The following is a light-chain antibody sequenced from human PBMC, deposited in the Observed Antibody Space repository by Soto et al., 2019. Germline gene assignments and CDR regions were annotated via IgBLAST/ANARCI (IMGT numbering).Light chain of an antibody. CDR1: SSDIGGFNY. V-gene: IGLV2-14*01. CDR2: EVS. J-gene: IGLJ1*01. Sequence: QSVLTQPASVSGSPGQSITISCTGTSSDIGGFNYVSWYQQHPGKAPKLMIYEVSTRPPGVSNRFSGSTSANTASLTISGLQADDEDDYYCSSYRTGAVYVFGTGTKLTVL. CDR3: SSYRTGAVYV.